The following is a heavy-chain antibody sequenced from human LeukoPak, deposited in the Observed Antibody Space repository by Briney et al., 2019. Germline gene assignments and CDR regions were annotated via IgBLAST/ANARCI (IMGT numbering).Heavy chain of an antibody. V-gene: IGHV3-23*01. Sequence: GSLRLSCVVSGISLSNYAMTWVRQAPGKGLEWVSYISERGGSTTYADSVKGRFTISRDTSLNTLYLQMNNLRAEDTAVYFCAKRGVVIRGLLVIGYHQEAYHYDFWGQGVLVTVSS. CDR1: GISLSNYA. CDR3: AKRGVVIRGLLVIGYHQEAYHYDF. CDR2: ISERGGST. J-gene: IGHJ4*02. D-gene: IGHD3-10*01.